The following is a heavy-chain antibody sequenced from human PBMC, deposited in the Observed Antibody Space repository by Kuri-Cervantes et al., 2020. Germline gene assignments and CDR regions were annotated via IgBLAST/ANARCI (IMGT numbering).Heavy chain of an antibody. D-gene: IGHD6-13*01. Sequence: GSLRLSCAASGFTFSSYWMHWVRQAPGKGLEWIGEINHSGSTNYNPSLKSRVTISVDMSKNQFSLKLSSVTAADTAVYYCARDYSRSWSRAPFDYWGQGTLVTVSS. CDR3: ARDYSRSWSRAPFDY. J-gene: IGHJ4*02. V-gene: IGHV4-34*01. CDR1: GFTFSSYW. CDR2: INHSGST.